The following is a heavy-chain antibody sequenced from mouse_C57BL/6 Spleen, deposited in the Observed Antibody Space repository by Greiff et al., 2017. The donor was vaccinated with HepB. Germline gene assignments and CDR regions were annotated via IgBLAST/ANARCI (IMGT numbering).Heavy chain of an antibody. CDR2: INPSTGGT. CDR3: AREGNGYFDY. D-gene: IGHD1-1*02. V-gene: IGHV1-43*01. CDR1: GYSFTGYY. Sequence: EVKVEESGPELVKPGASVKISCKASGYSFTGYYMHWVKQSSEKSLEWIGEINPSTGGTSYNQKFKGKATLTVDKSSSTAYMQLKSLTSEDSAVYYCAREGNGYFDYWGQGTTLTVSS. J-gene: IGHJ2*01.